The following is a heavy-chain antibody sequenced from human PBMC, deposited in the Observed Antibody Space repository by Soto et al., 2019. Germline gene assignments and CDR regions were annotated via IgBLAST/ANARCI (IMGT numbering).Heavy chain of an antibody. CDR1: GGSFSGYY. V-gene: IGHV4-34*01. D-gene: IGHD6-13*01. CDR2: INHSGST. Sequence: LSLTCAVYGGSFSGYYWSWIRQPPGKGLEWIGEINHSGSTNYNPSLKSRVTISVDTSKNQFSLKLSSVTAADTAVYYCARLVVAAAANNWFDPWGQGTLVTVSS. J-gene: IGHJ5*02. CDR3: ARLVVAAAANNWFDP.